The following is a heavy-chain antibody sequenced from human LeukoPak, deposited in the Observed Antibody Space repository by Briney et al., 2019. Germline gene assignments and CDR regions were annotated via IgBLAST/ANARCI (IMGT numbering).Heavy chain of an antibody. CDR1: GFTFSSYG. CDR2: ISYDGSNI. Sequence: PGRSLRLSCAASGFTFSSYGMHWVRQAPGKGLEWVAVISYDGSNIYYADSVKGRFTISRDNSKNTLYLQMNSLRAEDTAVYYCAKDHYDILTGYRIGDYYYGMDVWGKGTTVTVSS. D-gene: IGHD3-9*01. V-gene: IGHV3-30*18. CDR3: AKDHYDILTGYRIGDYYYGMDV. J-gene: IGHJ6*04.